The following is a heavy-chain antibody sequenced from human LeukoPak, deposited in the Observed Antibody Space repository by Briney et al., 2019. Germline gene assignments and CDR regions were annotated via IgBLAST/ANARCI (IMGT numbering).Heavy chain of an antibody. CDR1: GGSISPNNDY. V-gene: IGHV4-39*07. D-gene: IGHD1-26*01. Sequence: ASETLSLTCTVSGGSISPNNDYWAWIRQSPGKGLEWIGTIYHSGSAFYNPSLKSRVTVSVDTSKNQFSLKVSSVTAADTAVYYCARGRSNYYGMDVWGQGTTVTVSS. CDR2: IYHSGSA. CDR3: ARGRSNYYGMDV. J-gene: IGHJ6*02.